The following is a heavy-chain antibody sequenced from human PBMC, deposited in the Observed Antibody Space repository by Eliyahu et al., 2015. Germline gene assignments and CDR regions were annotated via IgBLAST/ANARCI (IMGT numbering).Heavy chain of an antibody. CDR3: ARCPMVRGVYSDAFDI. CDR1: GASFRGYY. V-gene: IGHV4-34*01. J-gene: IGHJ3*02. Sequence: QVQLQQWGAGLLKPSETLSLTCAVYGASFRGYYWSWIRQPPGKGLEWIGEINHSGSTNYNPSLKSRVTISVDTSKNQFSLKLSSVTAADTAVYYCARCPMVRGVYSDAFDIWGQGTMVTVSS. CDR2: INHSGST. D-gene: IGHD3-10*01.